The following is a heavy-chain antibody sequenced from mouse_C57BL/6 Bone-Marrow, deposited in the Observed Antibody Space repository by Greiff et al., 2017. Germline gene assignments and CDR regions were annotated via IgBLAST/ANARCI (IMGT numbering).Heavy chain of an antibody. CDR3: ARQGYYYAMDY. CDR1: GFTFSSYG. J-gene: IGHJ4*01. CDR2: ISSGGSYT. V-gene: IGHV5-6*01. Sequence: EVQLLESGGDLVKPGGSLKLSCAASGFTFSSYGMSWVRQTPDKRLEWVATISSGGSYTYYPDSVKGRFTISRDNAKNTLYLQMSSLKSEDTARYYCARQGYYYAMDYWGQGTSVTVSS.